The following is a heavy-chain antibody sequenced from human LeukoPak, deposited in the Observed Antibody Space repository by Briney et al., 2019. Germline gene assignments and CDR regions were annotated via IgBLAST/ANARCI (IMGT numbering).Heavy chain of an antibody. Sequence: SQTLSLTCTVSGGSISSGGYSWNWIRQPPGQGLEWIGCVFYSGTTYYNPSLKSRVSISVDTSKNQFSLKLSSVTAADTAVYYCARVSSGSYLNFDYWGQGTLVTVSS. CDR2: VFYSGTT. D-gene: IGHD1-26*01. J-gene: IGHJ4*02. V-gene: IGHV4-30-4*07. CDR1: GGSISSGGYS. CDR3: ARVSSGSYLNFDY.